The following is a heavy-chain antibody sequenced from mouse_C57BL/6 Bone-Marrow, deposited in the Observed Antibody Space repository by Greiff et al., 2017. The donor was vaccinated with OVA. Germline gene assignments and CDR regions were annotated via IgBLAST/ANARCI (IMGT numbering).Heavy chain of an antibody. J-gene: IGHJ2*01. CDR1: GFTFSDYG. Sequence: EVMLVESGGGLVKPGGSLKLSCAASGFTFSDYGMHWVRQAPEKGLEWVAYISSGSSTIYYADTVKGRFTISSANAKNTLFLQMTSLRSEDTAMYYCARGFHYPFDYWGQGTTLTVSS. CDR3: ARGFHYPFDY. D-gene: IGHD5-5*01. CDR2: ISSGSSTI. V-gene: IGHV5-17*01.